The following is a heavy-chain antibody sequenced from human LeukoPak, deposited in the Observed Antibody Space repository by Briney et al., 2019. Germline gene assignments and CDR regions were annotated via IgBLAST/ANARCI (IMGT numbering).Heavy chain of an antibody. Sequence: SGPTLVKPTQTLTLTCTFSGFSLSTSGVGVGWIRQPPGKALEWLALIYWNDDKRYSPSLKSRLTITKGTSKNQVVLTMTNMDPVDTATYYCAHTTTVVTVDYWGQGTLVTVSS. CDR1: GFSLSTSGVG. CDR3: AHTTTVVTVDY. V-gene: IGHV2-5*01. J-gene: IGHJ4*02. CDR2: IYWNDDK. D-gene: IGHD4-23*01.